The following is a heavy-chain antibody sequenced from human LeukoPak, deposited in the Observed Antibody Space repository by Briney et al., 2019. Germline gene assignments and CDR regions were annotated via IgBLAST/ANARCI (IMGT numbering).Heavy chain of an antibody. Sequence: SETLSLTCAVYGGSFSGYYWSWIRQPPGKGLEWIGEINHSGSTNYNPSLKSRVTISVNTSKNQFSLKLSSVTAADTAVYYCARGIADYYDSSGYFRDYYYMDVWGKGTTVTVSS. CDR1: GGSFSGYY. D-gene: IGHD3-22*01. CDR3: ARGIADYYDSSGYFRDYYYMDV. V-gene: IGHV4-34*01. J-gene: IGHJ6*03. CDR2: INHSGST.